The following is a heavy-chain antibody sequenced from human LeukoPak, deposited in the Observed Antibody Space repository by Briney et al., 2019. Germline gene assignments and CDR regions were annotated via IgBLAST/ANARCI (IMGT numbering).Heavy chain of an antibody. CDR1: GFTFRSYG. D-gene: IGHD6-13*01. J-gene: IGHJ4*02. CDR3: SKWYSRALSSFDS. V-gene: IGHV3-23*01. CDR2: ISPGGGST. Sequence: PGGSLRLSCAASGFTFRSYGMSWVRQAPGKGLEWVSGISPGGGSTHFADRVKGRFTSSKDNSKDTLYRQINSLRAEDTALYYVSKWYSRALSSFDSWREGTLVTVSS.